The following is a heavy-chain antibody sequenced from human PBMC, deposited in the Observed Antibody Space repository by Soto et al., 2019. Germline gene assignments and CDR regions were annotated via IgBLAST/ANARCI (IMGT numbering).Heavy chain of an antibody. D-gene: IGHD6-19*01. CDR3: AKGAVAGTPTSYYYYGMDV. Sequence: QVQLLRSGAEVKKPGSSVRVSCEASGGTFRTYAISWVRQAPGQGLELMGEIIPIFGKVNYAQKFQGRVTITADESTTTVYMDLRSLTSEDTAVYYCAKGAVAGTPTSYYYYGMDVWGQGTTVTVS. J-gene: IGHJ6*02. V-gene: IGHV1-69*12. CDR2: IIPIFGKV. CDR1: GGTFRTYA.